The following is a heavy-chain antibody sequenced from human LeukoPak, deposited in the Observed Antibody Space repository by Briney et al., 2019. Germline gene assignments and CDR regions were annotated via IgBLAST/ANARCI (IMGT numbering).Heavy chain of an antibody. CDR3: ARDSYGSSGYYYISDY. J-gene: IGHJ4*02. CDR1: GFTFSTYS. D-gene: IGHD3-22*01. V-gene: IGHV3-48*02. Sequence: PGGSLRLSCAASGFTFSTYSMNWVRQAPGKGLEWVSYISYSSSAIYYADSVKGRFTISRDNAKSSLYLRMNSLRDEDTAVYYCARDSYGSSGYYYISDYWGQGTLVTVSS. CDR2: ISYSSSAI.